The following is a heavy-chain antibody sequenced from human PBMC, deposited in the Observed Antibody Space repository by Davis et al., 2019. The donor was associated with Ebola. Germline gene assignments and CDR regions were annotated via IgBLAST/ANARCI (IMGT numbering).Heavy chain of an antibody. Sequence: ASVKVSCKAYGYTFTGYYMHWVRQAPGQGLEWMGWINPSSGVTNYSQKFQGRVTMTRDTSISTAYMELSRLRSDDTAVYYCARDLYGRTGDYAGYWGQGTLVTVSS. J-gene: IGHJ4*02. V-gene: IGHV1-2*02. CDR2: INPSSGVT. CDR1: GYTFTGYY. CDR3: ARDLYGRTGDYAGY. D-gene: IGHD4-17*01.